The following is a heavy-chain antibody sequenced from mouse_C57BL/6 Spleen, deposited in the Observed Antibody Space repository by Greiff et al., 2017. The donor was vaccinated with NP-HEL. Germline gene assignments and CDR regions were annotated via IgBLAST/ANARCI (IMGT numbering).Heavy chain of an antibody. CDR1: GYTFTSYW. J-gene: IGHJ3*01. V-gene: IGHV1-64*01. CDR3: ARRRYDYGAWFAY. CDR2: IHPNSGST. D-gene: IGHD2-4*01. Sequence: QVHVKQPGAELVKPGASVKLSCKASGYTFTSYWMHWVKQRPGQGLEWIGMIHPNSGSTNYNEKFKSKATLTVDKSSSTAYMQLSSLTSEDSAVYYCARRRYDYGAWFAYWGQGTLVTVSA.